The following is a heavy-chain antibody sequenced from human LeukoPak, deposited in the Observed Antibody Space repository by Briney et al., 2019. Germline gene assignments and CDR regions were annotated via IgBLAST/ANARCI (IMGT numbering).Heavy chain of an antibody. V-gene: IGHV3-48*03. CDR1: GFTFSSYE. D-gene: IGHD1-7*01. Sequence: GGSLRLSCAASGFTFSSYEMNWVRQAPGKGLEWVSYISSSGSTIYYADSVKGRFTISRDNAKNSLYLQMNSLRAEDTAVYYCARDASNWNYPYFDYWGQGTLVTVSS. CDR3: ARDASNWNYPYFDY. J-gene: IGHJ4*02. CDR2: ISSSGSTI.